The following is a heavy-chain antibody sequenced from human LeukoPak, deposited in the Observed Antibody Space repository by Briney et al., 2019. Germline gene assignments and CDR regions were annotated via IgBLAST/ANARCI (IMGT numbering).Heavy chain of an antibody. D-gene: IGHD5-18*01. J-gene: IGHJ4*02. CDR3: ARRGYTYGYLED. Sequence: PGGSLRLSCAASGFTFSIYSMHWVRQAPGKGLVWVSRIKSDGSSTSYADSVKGRFTISRDNAKNSLFLQMSSLRVEDTAVYYCARRGYTYGYLEDWGQGTLVTVSS. CDR1: GFTFSIYS. CDR2: IKSDGSST. V-gene: IGHV3-74*01.